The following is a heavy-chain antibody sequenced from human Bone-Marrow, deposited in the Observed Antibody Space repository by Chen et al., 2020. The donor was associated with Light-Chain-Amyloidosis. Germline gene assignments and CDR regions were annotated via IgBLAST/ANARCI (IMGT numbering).Heavy chain of an antibody. Sequence: EVQLVESGGGLVQPGGSLRLSCTASEFTFTNFWMIWVRQAPGKGLEWLANIKQDGSKNYYVDSVKGRFTISRDNAKNSLYLQMNSLRAEDTAVYYCARDRGWWTFDIWGQGTMVTVSS. CDR2: IKQDGSKN. CDR3: ARDRGWWTFDI. CDR1: EFTFTNFW. D-gene: IGHD2-8*02. J-gene: IGHJ3*02. V-gene: IGHV3-7*01.